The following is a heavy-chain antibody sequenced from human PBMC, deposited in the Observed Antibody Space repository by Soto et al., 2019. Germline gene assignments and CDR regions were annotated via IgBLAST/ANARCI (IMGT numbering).Heavy chain of an antibody. CDR1: GFNFGGYA. J-gene: IGHJ4*02. CDR3: AKRGGYATSFYDS. V-gene: IGHV3-23*01. CDR2: LSGDGSRA. Sequence: KLLESGGQLIQPGGSLRLSCAGTGFNFGGYAMSWVRQAPGKGLEWVSTLSGDGSRAYYADSVRGRFTVSRDNSKSTLYLRMNTLRADDTAIYYSAKRGGYATSFYDSWGQGTLVTVSS. D-gene: IGHD3-16*01.